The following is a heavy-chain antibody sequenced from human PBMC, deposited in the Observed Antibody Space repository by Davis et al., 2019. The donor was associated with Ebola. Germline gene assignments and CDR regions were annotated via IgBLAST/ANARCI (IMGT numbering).Heavy chain of an antibody. CDR1: GFTISSYA. Sequence: PGGSLRLSCSASGFTISSYAMHWVRQAPGKGLEYVSAISSNGGSTYYADSLKGRFTISRDNSKNTLYLQMNSLRAEDTAVYYCARAYDGYSYGGTDYWGQGTLVTVSS. J-gene: IGHJ4*02. V-gene: IGHV3-64*04. D-gene: IGHD5-18*01. CDR3: ARAYDGYSYGGTDY. CDR2: ISSNGGST.